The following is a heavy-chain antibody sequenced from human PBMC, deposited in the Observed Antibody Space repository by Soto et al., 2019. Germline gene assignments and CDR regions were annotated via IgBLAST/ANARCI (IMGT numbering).Heavy chain of an antibody. J-gene: IGHJ4*02. V-gene: IGHV1-24*01. CDR3: ATGPLGGRPPYYFDY. Sequence: GASVKVSCTVSGYTLTELSMHWVRQAPGKGLEWMGGFDPEDGETIYAQKFQGRVTMTEDTSTDTAYMELSSLRSEDTAVYYCATGPLGGRPPYYFDYWGQGTLVTVSS. CDR2: FDPEDGET. CDR1: GYTLTELS. D-gene: IGHD6-6*01.